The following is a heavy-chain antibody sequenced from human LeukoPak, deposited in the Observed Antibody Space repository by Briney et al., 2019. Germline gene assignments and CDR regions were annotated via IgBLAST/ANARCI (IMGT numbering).Heavy chain of an antibody. J-gene: IGHJ3*02. CDR2: MNPNSGNT. CDR1: GYTFTSYD. Sequence: ASVKVSCKASGYTFTSYDINWVRQATGQGFEWMGWMNPNSGNTGYAQKFQGRVTMTRDTSTSTVYMELSSLRSEDTAVYYCARDSTYYYDSSKSSDAFDIWGQGTMVTVSS. V-gene: IGHV1-8*01. D-gene: IGHD3-22*01. CDR3: ARDSTYYYDSSKSSDAFDI.